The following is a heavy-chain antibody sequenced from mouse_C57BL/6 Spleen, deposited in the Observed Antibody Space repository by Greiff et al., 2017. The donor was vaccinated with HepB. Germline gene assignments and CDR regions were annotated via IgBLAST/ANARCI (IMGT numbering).Heavy chain of an antibody. CDR2: ISSGSSTI. CDR1: GFTFSDYG. Sequence: EVQLVESGGGLVKPGGSLKLSCAASGFTFSDYGMHWVRQAPEKGLEWVAYISSGSSTIYYADTVKGRFTISRDNAKNTLFLQMTSLRSEDTAMYYCARPAIYYDYDYFDYWGQGTTLTVSS. J-gene: IGHJ2*01. V-gene: IGHV5-17*01. CDR3: ARPAIYYDYDYFDY. D-gene: IGHD2-4*01.